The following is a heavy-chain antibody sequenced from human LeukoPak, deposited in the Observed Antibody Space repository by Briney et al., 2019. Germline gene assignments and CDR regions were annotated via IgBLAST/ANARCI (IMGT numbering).Heavy chain of an antibody. CDR2: ISAYNGNT. Sequence: ASVKVSCKASGYTFTSYGISWVRQAPGQGLKWMGWISAYNGNTNYAQKLQGRVTMTTDTSTSTAYMELRSLRSDDTAVYYCARDTPQGGPYDCWGQGTLVTVSS. V-gene: IGHV1-18*01. D-gene: IGHD2-15*01. J-gene: IGHJ4*02. CDR1: GYTFTSYG. CDR3: ARDTPQGGPYDC.